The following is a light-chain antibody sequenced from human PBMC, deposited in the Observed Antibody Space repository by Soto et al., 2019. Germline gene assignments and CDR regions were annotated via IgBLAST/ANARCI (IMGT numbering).Light chain of an antibody. CDR1: TSNIGSDT. CDR2: NDY. Sequence: QSVLTQPPSASGTPGQRVTISCSGSTSNIGSDTVHWYQQFPGAAPKLLIYNDYQRPSGVPDRLSASKSATSASLAISGLQYEDEVSYYCCPWADNLKGVIFGGGTKVTVL. CDR3: CPWADNLKGVI. J-gene: IGLJ2*01. V-gene: IGLV1-44*01.